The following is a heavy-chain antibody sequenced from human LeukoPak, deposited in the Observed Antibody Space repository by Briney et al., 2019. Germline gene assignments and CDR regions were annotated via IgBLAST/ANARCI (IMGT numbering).Heavy chain of an antibody. J-gene: IGHJ3*02. D-gene: IGHD3-3*01. V-gene: IGHV3-49*03. CDR2: IRSKAYGGTT. CDR1: GFTFGDYA. CDR3: TRVDDFWSGYGAKDAFDI. Sequence: GGSLKLSCTASGFTFGDYAMSWFRQAPGKGLEWVGFIRSKAYGGTTEYAASVKGRFTISRYDSKSIAYLQMNSLKTEDTAVYYCTRVDDFWSGYGAKDAFDIWGQGTMVTVSS.